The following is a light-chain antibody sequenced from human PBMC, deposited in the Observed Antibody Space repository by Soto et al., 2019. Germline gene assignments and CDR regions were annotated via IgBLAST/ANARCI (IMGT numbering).Light chain of an antibody. CDR1: QSVSRD. V-gene: IGKV3-15*01. J-gene: IGKJ4*01. Sequence: DIVMTQSPATLSVSPGERATLSCRASQSVSRDLGWYQQKPGQAPRLLIYGASTRATGIPARFSGSGSGTDFTLTISRLQSEDFAIYYCQQYNSCPLTFGGGTKVEIK. CDR2: GAS. CDR3: QQYNSCPLT.